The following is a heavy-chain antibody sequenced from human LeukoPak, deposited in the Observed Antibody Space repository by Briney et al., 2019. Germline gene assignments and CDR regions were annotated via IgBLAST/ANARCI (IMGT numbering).Heavy chain of an antibody. CDR2: ISSSSSYT. CDR1: GFTFSDYY. J-gene: IGHJ4*02. D-gene: IGHD3-22*01. CDR3: ARADSSGYSDFDY. Sequence: SGGSLRLSCAASGFTFSDYYMSWIRQAPGKGLEWVSYISSSSSYTNYADSVKGRFTISRDNARNSLYLQMNSLRAEDTAVYYCARADSSGYSDFDYWGQGTLVTVSS. V-gene: IGHV3-11*06.